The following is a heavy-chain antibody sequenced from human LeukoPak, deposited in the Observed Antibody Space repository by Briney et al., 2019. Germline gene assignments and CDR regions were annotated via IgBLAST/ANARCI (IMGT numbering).Heavy chain of an antibody. J-gene: IGHJ4*02. CDR3: AREPHSGSYPDC. CDR2: IWYDGSNK. D-gene: IGHD1-26*01. CDR1: GFTFSSYG. Sequence: PGGSLRLSCAASGFTFSSYGMHWVRQAPGKGLEWVAVIWYDGSNKYYADSVKGRFTISRDNSKNTLYLQMNSLRAEDTAVYYCAREPHSGSYPDCWGQGTLVTVSS. V-gene: IGHV3-33*01.